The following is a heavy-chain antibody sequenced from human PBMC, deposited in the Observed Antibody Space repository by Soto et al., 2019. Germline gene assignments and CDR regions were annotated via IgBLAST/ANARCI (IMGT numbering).Heavy chain of an antibody. CDR1: GGSISSSRYY. D-gene: IGHD2-2*01. CDR3: ARDFNLVVVPAPGWLDP. J-gene: IGHJ5*02. V-gene: IGHV4-39*02. CDR2: IYYSGST. Sequence: SEPLSLTCTASGGSISSSRYYWGWIRKPPGKGLEWIGSIYYSGSTYYNPSLKSRVTISVDTSKNQFSLKLSSVTAADTVVYYCARDFNLVVVPAPGWLDPWGQGILVTVSS.